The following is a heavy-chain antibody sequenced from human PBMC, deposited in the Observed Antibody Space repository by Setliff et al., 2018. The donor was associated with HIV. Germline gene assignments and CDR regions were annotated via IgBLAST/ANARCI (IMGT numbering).Heavy chain of an antibody. CDR2: INPNSGGT. CDR1: GYTFTGYY. J-gene: IGHJ4*02. CDR3: ARGTRVGYCSTTSCSDLDY. Sequence: ASVKVSCKASGYTFTGYYMHWVRQAPGQGLEWMGRINPNSGGTNYAQKSQGRVTMTRDTSISTAYMELSWLRSDDTAVYFCARGTRVGYCSTTSCSDLDYWGQGTLVTVSS. D-gene: IGHD2-2*01. V-gene: IGHV1-2*06.